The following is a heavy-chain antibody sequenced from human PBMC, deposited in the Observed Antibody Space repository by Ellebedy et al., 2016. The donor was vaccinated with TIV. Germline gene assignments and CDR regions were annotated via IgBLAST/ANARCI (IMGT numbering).Heavy chain of an antibody. J-gene: IGHJ4*02. CDR2: FDLSDSYT. Sequence: GESLKISCKGSGYSFPSYWISWVRQMPGKGLEWMGRFDLSDSYTSYSPSFQGHVAISDDKSINTAYLEWSSLKASDTAIYYCARHAYSYGLDYWGQGTLVSVSS. CDR3: ARHAYSYGLDY. CDR1: GYSFPSYW. D-gene: IGHD5-18*01. V-gene: IGHV5-10-1*01.